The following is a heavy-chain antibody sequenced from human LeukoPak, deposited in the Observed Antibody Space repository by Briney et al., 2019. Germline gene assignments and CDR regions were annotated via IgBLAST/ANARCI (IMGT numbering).Heavy chain of an antibody. V-gene: IGHV3-7*01. J-gene: IGHJ3*02. CDR2: IKQDGSEK. CDR3: ARGSGAVDI. Sequence: TGGSLRLSCVASGFTFSNYWMTWVRQAPVKGLEWAASIKQDGSEKYYVDSVKGRFTISRDNAKNSLFLQMNSLRAEDTGVYYCARGSGAVDIWGQGTLVTVSS. CDR1: GFTFSNYW. D-gene: IGHD3-3*01.